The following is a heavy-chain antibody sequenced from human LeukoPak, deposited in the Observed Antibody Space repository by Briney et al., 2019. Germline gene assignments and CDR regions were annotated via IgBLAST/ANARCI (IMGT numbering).Heavy chain of an antibody. CDR3: AGEFDGRFDY. CDR1: GGSFSGYY. CDR2: INHSGST. V-gene: IGHV4-34*01. Sequence: PSETLSLTCAVYGGSFSGYYWSWIRQPPGKGLEWIGEINHSGSTNYNPSLKSRVTISVDTSKNQFSLKLSSVTAADTAVYYCAGEFDGRFDYWGQGTLVTVSS. J-gene: IGHJ4*02.